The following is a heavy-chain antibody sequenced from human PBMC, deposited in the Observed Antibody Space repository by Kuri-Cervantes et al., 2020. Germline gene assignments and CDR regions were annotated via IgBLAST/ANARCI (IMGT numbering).Heavy chain of an antibody. CDR2: IKSKTDGGTT. CDR1: GFTFSSYA. J-gene: IGHJ4*02. V-gene: IGHV3-15*01. D-gene: IGHD4-17*01. CDR3: TTEGVEVDYGDYVEFRFDY. Sequence: GGSLRLSCAASGFTFSSYAMSWVRQAPGKGLEWVGRIKSKTDGGTTDYAAPVKGRFTISRDDSKNTLYLQMNSLKTEDTAVYYCTTEGVEVDYGDYVEFRFDYWGQGTLVTVSS.